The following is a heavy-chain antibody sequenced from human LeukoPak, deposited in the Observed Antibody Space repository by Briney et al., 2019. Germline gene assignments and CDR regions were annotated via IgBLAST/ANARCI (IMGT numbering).Heavy chain of an antibody. J-gene: IGHJ3*02. CDR2: INPNSGGT. CDR1: GYTFTGYY. V-gene: IGHV1-2*04. D-gene: IGHD2-2*02. Sequence: ASVKVSCKASGYTFTGYYMHWVRQAPGQGLEWMGWINPNSGGTNYAQKFQGWVTMTRDTSISTAYMELSRLRSDDTAVYYCARERGYCSSPSCYTSDAFDMWGPGTMVTVSS. CDR3: ARERGYCSSPSCYTSDAFDM.